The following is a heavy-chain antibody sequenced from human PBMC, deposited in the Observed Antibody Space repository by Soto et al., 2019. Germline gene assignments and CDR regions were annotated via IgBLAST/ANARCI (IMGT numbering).Heavy chain of an antibody. CDR1: GFTFSKNW. Sequence: PGGSLRLSCVASGFTFSKNWMHWVRQVPGEGLEWVSRIKGDGNGGRYAESVKGRFTISRDNSKNTLFLQMNSLRVDDTALYYCVRQDADKRGSDGLDLWGRGTMVTVSS. D-gene: IGHD2-15*01. CDR2: IKGDGNGG. V-gene: IGHV3-74*01. CDR3: VRQDADKRGSDGLDL. J-gene: IGHJ3*01.